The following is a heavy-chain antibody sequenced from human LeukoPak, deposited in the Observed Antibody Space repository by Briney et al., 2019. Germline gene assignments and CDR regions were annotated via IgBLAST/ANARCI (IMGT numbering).Heavy chain of an antibody. J-gene: IGHJ6*02. CDR3: AREDPQTTVPEGLDV. V-gene: IGHV4-59*01. CDR1: GGSIGSYY. Sequence: KSSEALSLTCAVSGGSIGSYYWSWLRQPPGRGLEWIGYIYYSGTTSYNPSLKSRVTISVDTSKNQFSLKLTSVTAADTAIYYCAREDPQTTVPEGLDVWGQGTTVTVSS. D-gene: IGHD4-17*01. CDR2: IYYSGTT.